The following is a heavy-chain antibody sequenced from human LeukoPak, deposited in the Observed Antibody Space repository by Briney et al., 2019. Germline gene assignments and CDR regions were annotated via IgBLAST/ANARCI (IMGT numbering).Heavy chain of an antibody. J-gene: IGHJ5*02. V-gene: IGHV3-66*01. CDR2: IHSGGST. CDR3: ASSDSSGYLPWFDP. D-gene: IGHD3-22*01. CDR1: RFTVNSIY. Sequence: GGSLTFYCAASRFTVNSIYRRWVPQAPGKGLEWGRVIHSGGSTNYAESVQGRFAISSDNSNNTQHMQMSSLTAEDTAVYYCASSDSSGYLPWFDPWGQGTLVTVS.